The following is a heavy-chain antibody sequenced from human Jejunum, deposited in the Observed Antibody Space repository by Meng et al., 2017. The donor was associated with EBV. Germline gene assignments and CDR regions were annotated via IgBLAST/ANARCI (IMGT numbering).Heavy chain of an antibody. D-gene: IGHD1-14*01. J-gene: IGHJ4*02. CDR3: ARASSERLLDY. V-gene: IGHV4-4*02. CDR2: INQVGST. CDR1: TDFISSYEW. Sequence: GHLQESGPGLVKPSGTLSLTCAVSTDFISSYEWWSWVRQPPGKGLEWLGEINQVGSTYYNPSLKSRVTISIDTSKRQFSLRLNSMTAADTAVYYCARASSERLLDYWGQGTLVTVSS.